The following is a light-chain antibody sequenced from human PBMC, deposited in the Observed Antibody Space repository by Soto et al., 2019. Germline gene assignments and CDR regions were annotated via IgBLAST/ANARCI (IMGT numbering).Light chain of an antibody. Sequence: EIVLTQSPGTLSLSPGERATLSCRAIQSVSSSYLAWYQQKPGQAPRLLIYGASIRATGIPDRFSGSGSGTDFTLTISRLEPEDFAVYYCQQNGRSPPWTFGQGTKVDIK. J-gene: IGKJ1*01. CDR1: QSVSSSY. CDR3: QQNGRSPPWT. V-gene: IGKV3-20*01. CDR2: GAS.